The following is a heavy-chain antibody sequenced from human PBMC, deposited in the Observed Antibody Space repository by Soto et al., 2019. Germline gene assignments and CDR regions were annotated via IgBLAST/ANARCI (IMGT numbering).Heavy chain of an antibody. CDR3: AGGMAGLDV. J-gene: IGHJ6*02. CDR1: GLRFTIYW. Sequence: DVQLVESGGGVVQPGGPLRPSCAASGLRFTIYWMTWVRQVPGKGLVWLARINSDGSHTIYVDSVKGRFTISRDNAKNTVFLQMDSLRDEDTGVYYCAGGMAGLDVWGQGTTVTVSS. CDR2: INSDGSHT. V-gene: IGHV3-74*01.